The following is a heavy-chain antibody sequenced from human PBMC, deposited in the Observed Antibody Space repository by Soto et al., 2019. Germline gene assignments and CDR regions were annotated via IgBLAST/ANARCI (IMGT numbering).Heavy chain of an antibody. CDR1: GYVFPDFD. V-gene: IGHV1-8*01. D-gene: IGHD1-26*01. CDR3: ASALTGLGPLDF. Sequence: QVQLVQSGPEVKKAGASMKVSCRASGYVFPDFDINWVRQAPGQGLEWMGWMKPHSGYTRYSSKFEGRVSMTSDTSITTAYLEVTGLRPDDPAIYFFASALTGLGPLDFWAQGTPVTVSS. CDR2: MKPHSGYT. J-gene: IGHJ4*02.